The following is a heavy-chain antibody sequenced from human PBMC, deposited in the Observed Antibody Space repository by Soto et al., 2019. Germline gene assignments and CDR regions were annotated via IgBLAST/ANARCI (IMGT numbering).Heavy chain of an antibody. Sequence: PGGSLRLSCAASGFTFDDYTMHWVRQAPGKGLEWVSLISWDGGSTYYADSVKGRFTISRDNSKNSLYLQMNSLRTEDTALYYCEKDFYKEGVTAYWGQGTLVTVSS. CDR3: EKDFYKEGVTAY. V-gene: IGHV3-43*01. CDR1: GFTFDDYT. CDR2: ISWDGGST. D-gene: IGHD2-21*02. J-gene: IGHJ4*02.